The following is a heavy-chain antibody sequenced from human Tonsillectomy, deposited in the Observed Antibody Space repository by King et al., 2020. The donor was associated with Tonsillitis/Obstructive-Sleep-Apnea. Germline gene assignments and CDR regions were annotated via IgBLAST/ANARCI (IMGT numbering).Heavy chain of an antibody. CDR1: GFTFSSYA. D-gene: IGHD3-16*02. CDR2: ISYDGSNK. Sequence: VQLVESGGGVVQPGRSLRLSCAASGFTFSSYAMHWVRQAPGKGLDWVAVISYDGSNKYYADSVKGRFTISRDNSKNTLYLQMNRLRAEDTAVYYCARGPGGDYIWGSYRYISWFDPWGQGTLVTVSS. CDR3: ARGPGGDYIWGSYRYISWFDP. J-gene: IGHJ5*02. V-gene: IGHV3-30*01.